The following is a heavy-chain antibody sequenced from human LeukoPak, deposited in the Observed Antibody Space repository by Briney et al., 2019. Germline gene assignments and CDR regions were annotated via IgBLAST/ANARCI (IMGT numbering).Heavy chain of an antibody. CDR2: ISSSSSHI. CDR1: GFTFSSYS. V-gene: IGHV3-21*01. D-gene: IGHD5-18*01. J-gene: IGHJ4*02. CDR3: ARVHTAMVPFDY. Sequence: GGSLRLSCAASGFTFSSYSMNWVRQAPGKGLEWVSSISSSSSHIYYADSVKGRFTISRDNAKNSLYLQMNSLRAEDTAVYYCARVHTAMVPFDYWGQGTLVTVSS.